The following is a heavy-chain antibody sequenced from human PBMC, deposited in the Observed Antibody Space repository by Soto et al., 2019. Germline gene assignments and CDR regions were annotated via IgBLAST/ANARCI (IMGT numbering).Heavy chain of an antibody. CDR3: ARGRGWRDY. J-gene: IGHJ4*02. V-gene: IGHV1-8*01. CDR1: GYTFTSYD. CDR2: MNPNNGYT. D-gene: IGHD6-19*01. Sequence: QVQLVQSGAEVKKPGASVKVSCKTSGYTFTSYDIHWVRQATGQGLEWMGWMNPNNGYTDYAQKFQARVTMTMDTSLSTAYMELSSLTSDDTAVYYCARGRGWRDYWGQGTLVTVSS.